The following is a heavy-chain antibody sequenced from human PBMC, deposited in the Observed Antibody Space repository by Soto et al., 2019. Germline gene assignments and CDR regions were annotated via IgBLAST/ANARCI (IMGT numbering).Heavy chain of an antibody. CDR2: MFYSGST. J-gene: IGHJ4*02. D-gene: IGHD1-26*01. V-gene: IGHV4-39*01. CDR1: GGSISSSSHY. Sequence: PSETLSLTCTVSGGSISSSSHYWGWIRQPPGKGLEWIGTMFYSGSTYYNPSLKGRVTIPVDTSKNQFSLKLSSVTAADTAVYYCARLPRGSYFDYWGQGTLVTVSS. CDR3: ARLPRGSYFDY.